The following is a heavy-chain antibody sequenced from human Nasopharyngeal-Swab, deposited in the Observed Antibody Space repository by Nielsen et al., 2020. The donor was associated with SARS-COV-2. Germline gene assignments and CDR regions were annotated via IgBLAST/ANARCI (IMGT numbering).Heavy chain of an antibody. V-gene: IGHV3-21*06. CDR1: GFTFSSYT. CDR2: ISPTSDYI. J-gene: IGHJ5*01. Sequence: ESLKISCAASGFTFSSYTMNWVRQAPGKGLEWVSSISPTSDYIYYAESVKGRFTISRDNAKNSLFVQMNSLRAEETAIYYCVRGSYGHYDSWGQGALITVSS. CDR3: VRGSYGHYDS. D-gene: IGHD4-17*01.